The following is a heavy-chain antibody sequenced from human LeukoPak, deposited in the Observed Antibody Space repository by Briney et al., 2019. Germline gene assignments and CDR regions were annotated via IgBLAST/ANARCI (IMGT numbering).Heavy chain of an antibody. D-gene: IGHD3-9*01. CDR1: GFTFSNFG. CDR2: ISSSSSYI. V-gene: IGHV3-21*01. J-gene: IGHJ4*02. CDR3: ASSGILTGYYTYYFDY. Sequence: GGSLRLSCAASGFTFSNFGMHWVRQAPGKGLEWVSSISSSSSYIYYADSVKGRFTISRDNSKNTLYLQMNSLRAEDTAVYYCASSGILTGYYTYYFDYWGQGTLVTVSS.